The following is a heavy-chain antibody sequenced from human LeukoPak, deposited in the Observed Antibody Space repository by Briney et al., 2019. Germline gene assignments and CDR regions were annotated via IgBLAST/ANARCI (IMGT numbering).Heavy chain of an antibody. CDR2: IRGKGDYS. V-gene: IGHV3-43*01. Sequence: GGSLRLSCAASGFTFKTYTMDWVRQSPGKGLEWVSLIRGKGDYSYYADSVRGRFTVSRDNRKNSLYLQMNSLKTEDTAFYYCVKEHNSGWPNFDSWGQGTLVTVSS. J-gene: IGHJ5*01. D-gene: IGHD5-12*01. CDR3: VKEHNSGWPNFDS. CDR1: GFTFKTYT.